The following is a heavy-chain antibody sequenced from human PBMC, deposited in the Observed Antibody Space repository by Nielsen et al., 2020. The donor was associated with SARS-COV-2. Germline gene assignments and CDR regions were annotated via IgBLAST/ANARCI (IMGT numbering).Heavy chain of an antibody. D-gene: IGHD3-22*01. Sequence: GESLKISCAASGFTFSSYWMHWVRQAPGKGLVWVSRINSDGSSTSYADSVKGRFTISRDNAKNSLYLQMNSLRAEDTAVYYCAREPFSMIVGVYPGGGMDVWGQGTTVTVSS. J-gene: IGHJ6*02. CDR2: INSDGSST. CDR3: AREPFSMIVGVYPGGGMDV. V-gene: IGHV3-74*01. CDR1: GFTFSSYW.